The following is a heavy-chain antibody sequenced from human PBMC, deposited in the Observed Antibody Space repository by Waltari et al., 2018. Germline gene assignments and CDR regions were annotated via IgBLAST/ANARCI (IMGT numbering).Heavy chain of an antibody. CDR2: IIPICDTP. D-gene: IGHD5-12*01. V-gene: IGHV1-69*01. Sequence: QVQLVQSGAEVRKPGSSVKVSCKASGGTFSNYAFTWVRQGPGQGLEWMGGIIPICDTPNCAQKFQGRVTMTAEESTGTVYMEVRSLRSEDTAMYYCARHRGLATDGNFDFWGQGTLVTVSS. CDR3: ARHRGLATDGNFDF. J-gene: IGHJ4*02. CDR1: GGTFSNYA.